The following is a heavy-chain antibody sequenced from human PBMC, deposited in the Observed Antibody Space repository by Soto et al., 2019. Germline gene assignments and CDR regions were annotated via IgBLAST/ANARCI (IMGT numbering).Heavy chain of an antibody. CDR3: ARGAAMAYGMDV. V-gene: IGHV3-11*01. CDR1: GFTFSDYY. D-gene: IGHD5-18*01. Sequence: GGSLRLSCAASGFTFSDYYMTWLRQAPGKGLEWVSYISSSGSTIFYADSVKGRFTISRDNAKNSLYLQMNSLRAEDTAVYYCARGAAMAYGMDVWGQGTTVTVSS. CDR2: ISSSGSTI. J-gene: IGHJ6*02.